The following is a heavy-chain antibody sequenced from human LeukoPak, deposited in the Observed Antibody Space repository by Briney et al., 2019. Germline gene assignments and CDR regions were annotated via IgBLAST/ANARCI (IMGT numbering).Heavy chain of an antibody. CDR2: ISSSGSTT. J-gene: IGHJ4*01. D-gene: IGHD3-22*01. V-gene: IGHV3-11*04. CDR3: ARDLYYYDSSGSPVDY. Sequence: PGGSLRLSCAASGFTFSDYYMSWIRQAPGKGLEWVSYISSSGSTTYYADSVKGRFTISRDNAKNSLCLQMNSLRAEDTAVYYCARDLYYYDSSGSPVDYWGHGTLVTVSS. CDR1: GFTFSDYY.